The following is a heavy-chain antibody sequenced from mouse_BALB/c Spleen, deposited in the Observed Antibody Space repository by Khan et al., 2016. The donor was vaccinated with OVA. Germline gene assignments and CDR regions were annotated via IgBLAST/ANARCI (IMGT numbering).Heavy chain of an antibody. J-gene: IGHJ3*01. V-gene: IGHV2-2*02. CDR1: GFSLTSYG. CDR3: ARSPYGNYGFAY. D-gene: IGHD2-1*01. CDR2: ICSGGST. Sequence: QVHVKQSGPGLVQPSQSLSITCPVSGFSLTSYGVHWVRQSPGKVLEWLGVICSGGSTDYNACFLSRLRISKDNSKSHVFFKMNSLQANDTARYYCARSPYGNYGFAYWGQGTLVTVSA.